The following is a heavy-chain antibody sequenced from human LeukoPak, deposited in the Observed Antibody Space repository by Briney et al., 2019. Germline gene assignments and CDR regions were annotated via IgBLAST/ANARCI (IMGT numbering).Heavy chain of an antibody. V-gene: IGHV3-33*08. J-gene: IGHJ4*02. CDR2: IWYDGSNK. CDR3: TRPLFNYDSSGLTY. D-gene: IGHD3-22*01. CDR1: GFTFSSYA. Sequence: PGGSLRLSCAASGFTFSSYAMHWVRQAPGKGLEWVALIWYDGSNKYYADSVKGRFTISRDNSKNTLYLQMNSLRAEDTALYYCTRPLFNYDSSGLTYWGQGTLVTVSS.